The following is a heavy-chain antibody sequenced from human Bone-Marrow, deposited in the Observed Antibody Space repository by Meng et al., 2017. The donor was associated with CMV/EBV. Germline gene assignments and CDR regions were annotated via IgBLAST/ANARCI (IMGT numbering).Heavy chain of an antibody. V-gene: IGHV3-53*01. CDR3: ARGGTTTPLGY. CDR2: IYSGGST. D-gene: IGHD1-7*01. Sequence: GESLKISCAASGFTFSSYWMSWVRQAPGKGLEWVSVIYSGGSTYYADSVKGRFTISRDNSKNTLYLQMNSLRAEDTAVYYCARGGTTTPLGYWGQGTRVTVSS. CDR1: GFTFSSYW. J-gene: IGHJ4*02.